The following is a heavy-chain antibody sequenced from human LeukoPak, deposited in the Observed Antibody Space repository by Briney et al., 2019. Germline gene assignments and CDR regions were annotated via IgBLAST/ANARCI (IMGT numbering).Heavy chain of an antibody. J-gene: IGHJ4*02. D-gene: IGHD3-10*01. CDR1: GGSISSYY. CDR3: ARGGLTVFDY. V-gene: IGHV4-59*01. CDR2: IYYSGST. Sequence: RTSETLSLTCTVSGGSISSYYWSWIRQPPGKGLEWIGYIYYSGSTNYNPSLKSRVTISVDTSKNQFSLKLSSVTAADTAVYYCARGGLTVFDYWGQGTRVTVSS.